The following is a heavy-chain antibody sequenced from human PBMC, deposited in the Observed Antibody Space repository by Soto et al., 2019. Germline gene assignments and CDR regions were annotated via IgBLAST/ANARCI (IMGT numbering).Heavy chain of an antibody. D-gene: IGHD2-15*01. CDR1: GGSISSGGYS. CDR2: IYHSGST. J-gene: IGHJ4*02. V-gene: IGHV4-30-2*01. Sequence: SETLSLTCAVPGGSISSGGYSWSWIRQPPGKGLEWIGYIYHSGSTYYNPSLKSRVTISVDTSKNQFSLKLSSVTAADTAVYYCARAGWQPGGFDYWGQGTLVTVSS. CDR3: ARAGWQPGGFDY.